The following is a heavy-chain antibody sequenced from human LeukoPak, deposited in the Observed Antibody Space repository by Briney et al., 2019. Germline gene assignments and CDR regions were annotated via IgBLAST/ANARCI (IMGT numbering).Heavy chain of an antibody. J-gene: IGHJ4*02. V-gene: IGHV3-23*01. Sequence: GGSLRLSCEGSGFSFDSDALSWVRRAPGKGLEWVSGLSTRSNKTYYADNVKGRFTISRDNSKNKVYLQINSLRLDDTAVYYCARAERMAAAADYWGQGTLVTVSS. CDR1: GFSFDSDA. CDR3: ARAERMAAAADY. CDR2: LSTRSNKT. D-gene: IGHD6-13*01.